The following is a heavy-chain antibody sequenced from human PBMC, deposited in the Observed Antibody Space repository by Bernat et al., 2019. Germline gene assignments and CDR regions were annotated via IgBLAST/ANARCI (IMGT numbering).Heavy chain of an antibody. CDR3: ARESEMATTVGWFDP. CDR1: GYTFTGYY. D-gene: IGHD5-24*01. V-gene: IGHV1-2*02. CDR2: INPNSGGT. Sequence: QVQLVQSGAEVKKPGASVKVSCKASGYTFTGYYMHWVRQAPGQGLEWMGWINPNSGGTNYAQKFEGRVTMTRDTSISTAYMELSRLGSDDTAVYYCARESEMATTVGWFDPWGQGTLVTVSS. J-gene: IGHJ5*02.